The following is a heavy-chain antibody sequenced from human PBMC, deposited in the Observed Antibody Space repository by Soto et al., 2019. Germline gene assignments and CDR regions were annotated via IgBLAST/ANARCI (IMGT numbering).Heavy chain of an antibody. J-gene: IGHJ4*02. CDR1: GFTFSSYS. V-gene: IGHV3-48*02. CDR3: ARRGESWNYLDY. D-gene: IGHD1-7*01. Sequence: EVQLVESGGGLVQPGGSLRLSCAASGFTFSSYSMNWVRQAPGKGLEWVSYISSSSGTIYYADSVKGRFTISRDNAKNSLYLQMNRLRDEDTAVYYCARRGESWNYLDYWGQGTLVTVSS. CDR2: ISSSSGTI.